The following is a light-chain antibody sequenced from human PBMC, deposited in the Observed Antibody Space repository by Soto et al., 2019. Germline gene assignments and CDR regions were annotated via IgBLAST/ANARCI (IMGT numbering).Light chain of an antibody. CDR3: QQSYSTPPT. V-gene: IGKV1-39*01. Sequence: DIQMTQSPSSLSASVGDRVTITCRASQSISSNLNWYQQKPGQAPKLLIYAASSLQSGVPSRFSGSGSGTEFTLTISSLQPEDFATYYCQQSYSTPPTFGGGTKVDIK. J-gene: IGKJ4*01. CDR2: AAS. CDR1: QSISSN.